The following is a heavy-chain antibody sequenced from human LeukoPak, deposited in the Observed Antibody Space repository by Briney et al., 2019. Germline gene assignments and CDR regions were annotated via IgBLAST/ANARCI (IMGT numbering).Heavy chain of an antibody. CDR1: GFTFSSYS. J-gene: IGHJ3*02. D-gene: IGHD6-19*01. CDR3: ARVVAVAGRAFDI. CDR2: ISSSSSYI. V-gene: IGHV3-21*01. Sequence: PGGSLRLSCAASGFTFSSYSMNWVRRAPGKGLEWVSSISSSSSYIYYADSVKGRFTISRDNAKNSLYLQMNSLRAEDTAVYYCARVVAVAGRAFDIWGQGTMVTVSS.